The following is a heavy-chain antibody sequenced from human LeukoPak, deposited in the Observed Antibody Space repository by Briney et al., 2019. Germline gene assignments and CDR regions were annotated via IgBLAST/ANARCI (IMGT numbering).Heavy chain of an antibody. CDR3: ARYSSGGQFKWFDP. J-gene: IGHJ5*02. Sequence: QASQTLSLTCAVSGDSISSGGYSWSWIRQPPGKGLEWIGYIYHGGSAYYDPSLKSRVNISVDKSKNQFSLELSSVTAADTAVYYCARYSSGGQFKWFDPWGQGTLVTVSS. CDR1: GDSISSGGYS. V-gene: IGHV4-30-2*01. D-gene: IGHD1-26*01. CDR2: IYHGGSA.